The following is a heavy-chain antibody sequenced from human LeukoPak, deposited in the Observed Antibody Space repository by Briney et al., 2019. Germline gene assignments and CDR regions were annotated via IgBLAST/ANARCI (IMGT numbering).Heavy chain of an antibody. V-gene: IGHV3-13*01. CDR3: ARGYYYGSGRDGMDV. D-gene: IGHD3-10*01. CDR1: GFTFSSYD. CDR2: IGTAGDT. J-gene: IGHJ6*02. Sequence: PGGSLRLSCAASGFTFSSYDMHWVRQATGKGLEWVSAIGTAGDTYYPGSVKGRFTISRENAKNSLYLQMNGLRAGDTAVYYCARGYYYGSGRDGMDVWGQGTTVTVSS.